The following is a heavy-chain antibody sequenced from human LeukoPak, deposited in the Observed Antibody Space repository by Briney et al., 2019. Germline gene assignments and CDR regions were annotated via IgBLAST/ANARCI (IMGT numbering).Heavy chain of an antibody. Sequence: ASVKVSCKASGYTFTSYGISWVRQAPGQGLEWMGWISAYNGNTNYAQKLQGRVTMTTDTSTSTAYMELRSLRSDDTAVYCCARVGDYYGSGTLFDYWGQGTLVTVSS. CDR2: ISAYNGNT. D-gene: IGHD3-10*01. CDR1: GYTFTSYG. J-gene: IGHJ4*02. V-gene: IGHV1-18*01. CDR3: ARVGDYYGSGTLFDY.